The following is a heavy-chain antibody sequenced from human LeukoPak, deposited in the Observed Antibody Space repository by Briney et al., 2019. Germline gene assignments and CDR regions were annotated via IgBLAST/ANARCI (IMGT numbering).Heavy chain of an antibody. D-gene: IGHD3-3*01. V-gene: IGHV1-69*05. CDR2: IIPIFGTA. Sequence: GASVKVSCKVSGYTLTELSMHWVRQAPGKGLEWMGGIIPIFGTANYAQKFQGRVTITTDESTSTAYMELSSLRSEDTAVYYCARADFWSGYPKHYYYYYMDVWGKGTTVTVSS. J-gene: IGHJ6*03. CDR3: ARADFWSGYPKHYYYYYMDV. CDR1: GYTLTELS.